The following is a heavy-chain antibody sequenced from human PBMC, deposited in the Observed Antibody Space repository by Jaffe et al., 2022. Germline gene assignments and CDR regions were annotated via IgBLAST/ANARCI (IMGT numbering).Heavy chain of an antibody. CDR2: IRSRPYGGSP. CDR3: ARAVYDSRGYTLGFDY. CDR1: GFTFSDYA. D-gene: IGHD3-22*01. V-gene: IGHV3-49*04. Sequence: EVQLVESGGGLVQPGRSLRLSCQGSGFTFSDYALTWVRQAPGKGLEWVSFIRSRPYGGSPEYAASVKGRFIISRDESKSIVYLQMNGLKTEDTAVYYCARAVYDSRGYTLGFDYWGQGTLVIASS. J-gene: IGHJ4*02.